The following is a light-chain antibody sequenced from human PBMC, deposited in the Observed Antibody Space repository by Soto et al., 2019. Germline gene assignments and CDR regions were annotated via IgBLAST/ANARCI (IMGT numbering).Light chain of an antibody. CDR3: QQYENSPRT. Sequence: ENVLTQSPATLSLSPGERATLSCRASQSVSSNLAWYQQKPGQAPRLLIYDASNRATGIPDRFSGSGSGTDFTHTISRLEPEDFAVYYCQQYENSPRTVGQGTKVDSK. CDR2: DAS. CDR1: QSVSSN. V-gene: IGKV3-20*01. J-gene: IGKJ1*01.